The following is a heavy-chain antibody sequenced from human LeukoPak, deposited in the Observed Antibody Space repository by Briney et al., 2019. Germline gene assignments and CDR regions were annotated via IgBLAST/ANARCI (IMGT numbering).Heavy chain of an antibody. Sequence: PSETLSLTCTVSGGSISSGSYYWSWIRQPAGKGLEWIGRIYTSGSTNYNPSLKSRVTISVDTSKNQFSLKLSSVTAADTAVYYCARGSLVGATYPPDYWGQGTLVTVSS. V-gene: IGHV4-61*02. J-gene: IGHJ4*02. CDR3: ARGSLVGATYPPDY. D-gene: IGHD4/OR15-4a*01. CDR1: GGSISSGSYY. CDR2: IYTSGST.